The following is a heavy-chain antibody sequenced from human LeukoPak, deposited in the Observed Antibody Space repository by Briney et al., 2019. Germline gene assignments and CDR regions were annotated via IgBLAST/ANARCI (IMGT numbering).Heavy chain of an antibody. J-gene: IGHJ4*02. Sequence: GGSLRLSCAASGFTFSSYEMNWVRQAPGKGLEWVSYISSSGSTIYYADPVKGRFTISRDNAKNSLYLQMNSLRAEDTAVYYCARGQVTYYYFDYWGQGTLVTVSS. CDR3: ARGQVTYYYFDY. CDR1: GFTFSSYE. D-gene: IGHD3-16*01. CDR2: ISSSGSTI. V-gene: IGHV3-48*03.